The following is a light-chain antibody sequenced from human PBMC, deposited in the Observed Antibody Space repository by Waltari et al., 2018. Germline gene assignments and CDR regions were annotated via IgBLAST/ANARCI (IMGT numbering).Light chain of an antibody. CDR3: SSYRRSNTLV. Sequence: QSALTQPASVSGSPGQSITISCIGTSSDVGAYNYVSWYQQHPGKAPKIMIYDVSNRPSGVSNRFSGSKSGNTASLTISGLQAEDEADYYCSSYRRSNTLVFGGGTKVTVL. V-gene: IGLV2-14*03. J-gene: IGLJ2*01. CDR2: DVS. CDR1: SSDVGAYNY.